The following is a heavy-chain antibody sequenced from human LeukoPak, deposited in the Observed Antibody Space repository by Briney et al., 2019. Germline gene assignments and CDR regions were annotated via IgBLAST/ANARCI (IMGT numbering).Heavy chain of an antibody. CDR1: GFTVSSNY. Sequence: PGGSLRLSCAASGFTVSSNYMSWVRQAPGKGLEWVSVIYSGGGTYYADSVKGRFTISRDNSKNTLYLQMNSLRAEDTAVYYCATMDYGDQVDAFDIWGQGTMVTVSS. CDR2: IYSGGGT. CDR3: ATMDYGDQVDAFDI. V-gene: IGHV3-66*01. D-gene: IGHD4-17*01. J-gene: IGHJ3*02.